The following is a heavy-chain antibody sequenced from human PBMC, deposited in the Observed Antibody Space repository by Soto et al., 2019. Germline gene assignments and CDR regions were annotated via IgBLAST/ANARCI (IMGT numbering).Heavy chain of an antibody. CDR2: ISAYNGNT. CDR1: GYTFTSYG. V-gene: IGHV1-18*01. J-gene: IGHJ4*02. Sequence: QVQLVQSGAEVKKPGASVKVSCKASGYTFTSYGISWVRQAPGQGLEWMGWISAYNGNTNYAQKLQGRVTMTTDTSKRTDYMELRSLRSDDTAVYYCARATLLRFLEGPEFDYWGQGTLVTVSS. D-gene: IGHD3-3*01. CDR3: ARATLLRFLEGPEFDY.